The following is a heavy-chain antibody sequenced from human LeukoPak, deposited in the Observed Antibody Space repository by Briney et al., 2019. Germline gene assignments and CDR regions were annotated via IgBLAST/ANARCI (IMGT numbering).Heavy chain of an antibody. CDR3: ARGPWGKVTYYDSSGYYRCAFDY. CDR2: IYHSGST. CDR1: GGSISSSNW. V-gene: IGHV4-4*02. D-gene: IGHD3-22*01. J-gene: IGHJ4*02. Sequence: SGTLSLTCAVSGGSISSSNWWSWVRQPPGKGLEWIGEIYHSGSTNYNPSLKSRVTISVDKSKNQFSLKLSSVTAADTAVYYCARGPWGKVTYYDSSGYYRCAFDYWGQGTLVTVSS.